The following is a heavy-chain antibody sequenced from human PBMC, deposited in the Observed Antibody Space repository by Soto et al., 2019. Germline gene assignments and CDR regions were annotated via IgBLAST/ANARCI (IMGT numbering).Heavy chain of an antibody. CDR1: GGSISTYY. CDR3: ERVQSSDYDRAFDS. V-gene: IGHV4-59*08. Sequence: PSETLSLTCTVSGGSISTYYWSWLRQPPGKGLEWIGYVYYNGHTDYNPSLRSRVTISVDTSKNQFSLKLTSVTAADTAVYYCERVQSSDYDRAFDSWGQGTLVTVSS. D-gene: IGHD3-16*01. J-gene: IGHJ4*02. CDR2: VYYNGHT.